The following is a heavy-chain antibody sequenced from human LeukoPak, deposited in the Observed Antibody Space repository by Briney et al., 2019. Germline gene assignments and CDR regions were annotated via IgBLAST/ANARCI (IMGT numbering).Heavy chain of an antibody. Sequence: PGGSLRLSCAASGFTFDDYAMHWVRQAPGKGLEWVSGISWNSGSIGYADSVKGRFTISRDNAKNSLYLQMNSLRVEDTALYYCAKARGYSYAYAFDIWGQGTMVTVSS. D-gene: IGHD5-18*01. CDR3: AKARGYSYAYAFDI. J-gene: IGHJ3*02. CDR2: ISWNSGSI. CDR1: GFTFDDYA. V-gene: IGHV3-9*01.